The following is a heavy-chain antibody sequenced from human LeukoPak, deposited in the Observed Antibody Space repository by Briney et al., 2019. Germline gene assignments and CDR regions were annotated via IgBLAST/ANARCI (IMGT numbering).Heavy chain of an antibody. V-gene: IGHV3-30-3*01. Sequence: PGGSLRLSCAASGFTFSSYAMHWVRQAPGKGLEWVAVISYDGSNKYYAESVKGRFTISRDNSKTTVLVQLNSLRVEDTAVYYCARCRENDFWGGSPVDHWGQGTLVTVSS. J-gene: IGHJ4*02. D-gene: IGHD3-3*01. CDR2: ISYDGSNK. CDR3: ARCRENDFWGGSPVDH. CDR1: GFTFSSYA.